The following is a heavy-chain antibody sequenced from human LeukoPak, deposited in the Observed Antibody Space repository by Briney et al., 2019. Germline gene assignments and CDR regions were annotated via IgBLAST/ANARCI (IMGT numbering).Heavy chain of an antibody. V-gene: IGHV1-69*05. D-gene: IGHD3-22*01. J-gene: IGHJ3*02. Sequence: SVKVSCQASGCTFSRYAISWVRQAPGQGLEWMGGIIPIFGTANYAQKFRGRVTITTDESTSTAYMELSSLRSEDTAVYYCASVSSYYDSSGYVKDAFEIWGQGTMVTVSS. CDR3: ASVSSYYDSSGYVKDAFEI. CDR1: GCTFSRYA. CDR2: IIPIFGTA.